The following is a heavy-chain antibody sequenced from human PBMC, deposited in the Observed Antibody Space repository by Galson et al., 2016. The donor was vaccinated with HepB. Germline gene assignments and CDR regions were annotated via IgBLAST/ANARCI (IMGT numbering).Heavy chain of an antibody. CDR3: AGGGGRPTGDAFDV. CDR1: GFTFSIYG. J-gene: IGHJ3*01. V-gene: IGHV3-30*03. CDR2: VFYDGGKK. Sequence: SLRLSCAASGFTFSIYGMHWVRQAPGKGLEWVAIVFYDGGKKYYADSVEGRFTISRDNFENAVYLEMNNLRAEDTGVYYCAGGGGRPTGDAFDVWGLGTMVTVSS. D-gene: IGHD2-15*01.